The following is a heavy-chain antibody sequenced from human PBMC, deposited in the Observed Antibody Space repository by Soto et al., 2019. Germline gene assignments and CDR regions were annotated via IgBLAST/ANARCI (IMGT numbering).Heavy chain of an antibody. CDR1: GFTFSSYA. V-gene: IGHV3-23*01. Sequence: VGSLRLSCAASGFTFSSYAMSWVRQAPGKGLEWVSAISGSGGSTYYADSVKGRFTISRDNSKNTLYLQMNSLRAEDTAVYYCAKPPLRVNYYDSSGYFDYWGPGTMLTVSS. J-gene: IGHJ4*02. CDR2: ISGSGGST. CDR3: AKPPLRVNYYDSSGYFDY. D-gene: IGHD3-22*01.